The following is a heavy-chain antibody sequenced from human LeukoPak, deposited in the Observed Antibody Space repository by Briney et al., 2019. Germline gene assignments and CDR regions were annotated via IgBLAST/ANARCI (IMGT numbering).Heavy chain of an antibody. CDR3: ARDLGGSGSYYYYYMDV. V-gene: IGHV1-46*01. D-gene: IGHD3-10*01. CDR1: GYVFTDYY. CDR2: INPSGGST. Sequence: GASVKVSCKASGYVFTDYYIHWVRQAPGQGLEWMGIINPSGGSTSYAQKFQGRVTMTRDTSTSTVYMELSSLRSGDTAVYYCARDLGGSGSYYYYYMDVWGKGTTVTISS. J-gene: IGHJ6*03.